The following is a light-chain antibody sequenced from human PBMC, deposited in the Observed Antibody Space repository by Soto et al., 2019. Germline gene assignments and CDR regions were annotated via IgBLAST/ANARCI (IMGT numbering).Light chain of an antibody. CDR3: QQFGVSPT. J-gene: IGKJ4*01. CDR2: GAS. CDR1: QSVSID. V-gene: IGKV3-15*01. Sequence: EIVMTQSPAILSVSPGERATLSCRASQSVSIDLAWYQQTPGQAPRLLIYGASTRATGIPVRFSGSASGTEFTLTISKLEPEDFAVYYCQQFGVSPTFGGGTKVDIK.